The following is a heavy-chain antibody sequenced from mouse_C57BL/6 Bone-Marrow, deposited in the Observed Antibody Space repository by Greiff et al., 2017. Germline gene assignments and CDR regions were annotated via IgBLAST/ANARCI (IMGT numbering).Heavy chain of an antibody. J-gene: IGHJ2*01. Sequence: VQLKESGPELVKPGASVKISCKASGYSFTGYYMHWVKQSHGHILDWIGNIYPYNGVSSYNQKFKGKATLTVDKSSSTAYMELRSLTSEDSAVYSGARADYTGSGSPGYWGQGTTLTVSS. CDR1: GYSFTGYY. V-gene: IGHV1-31*01. CDR2: IYPYNGVS. D-gene: IGHD1-3*01. CDR3: ARADYTGSGSPGY.